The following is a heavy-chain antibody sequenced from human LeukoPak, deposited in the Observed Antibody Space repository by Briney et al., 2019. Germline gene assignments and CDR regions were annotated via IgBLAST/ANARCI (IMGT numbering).Heavy chain of an antibody. CDR3: ARDGGDGYKANWFDT. J-gene: IGHJ5*02. D-gene: IGHD5-24*01. CDR2: INPSRGST. CDR1: GYTFTGYY. V-gene: IGHV1-46*01. Sequence: ASVKVSCKASGYTFTGYYMHWVRQAPGQGLEWMGIINPSRGSTSQAQTFQGRDTMTRDMSTSTVSMELSSLRSEDTAVYYCARDGGDGYKANWFDTWGQGTLVTVSS.